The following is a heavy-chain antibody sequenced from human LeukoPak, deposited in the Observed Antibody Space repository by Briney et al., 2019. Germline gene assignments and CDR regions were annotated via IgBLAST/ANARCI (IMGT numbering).Heavy chain of an antibody. CDR2: IRYDGSNK. D-gene: IGHD6-19*01. CDR1: GFTFSDYW. Sequence: QTGGSLRLSFAASGFTFSDYWMHWVRQAPGKGLEWVAFIRYDGSNKYYADSVKGRFTISRDNSKNTLYLQMNSLRAEDTAVYYCARDGAVAGTYYYYYMDVWGKGTTVTVSS. V-gene: IGHV3-30*02. CDR3: ARDGAVAGTYYYYYMDV. J-gene: IGHJ6*03.